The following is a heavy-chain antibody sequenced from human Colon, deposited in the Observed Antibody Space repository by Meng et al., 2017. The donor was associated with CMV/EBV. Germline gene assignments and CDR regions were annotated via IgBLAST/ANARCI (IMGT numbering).Heavy chain of an antibody. CDR3: ARDPSGSRVPFDY. D-gene: IGHD1-26*01. J-gene: IGHJ4*02. Sequence: VHLVQDVHVVKKRWATLKVPCKAAGYNFSDYHINWVRPAPGQGLGWVGWLNSNSGATDYAQKFQGRLTMTRDTSITTVYMELSSLRSDDTAVYYCARDPSGSRVPFDYWGQGSLVTVSS. V-gene: IGHV1-2*02. CDR2: LNSNSGAT. CDR1: GYNFSDYH.